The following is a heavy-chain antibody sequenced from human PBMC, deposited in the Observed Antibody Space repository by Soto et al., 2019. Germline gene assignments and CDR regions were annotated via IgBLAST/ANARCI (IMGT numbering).Heavy chain of an antibody. Sequence: SVNVSCKASGGTFSNFVISWVRQAPGQGREWMGGNIPIFGTANYAQKFQGRVTIIADESTGTTYMELTSLRSEDTAVYYCARAPILVGETTYENYFDYWGQVXLVTVSS. CDR2: NIPIFGTA. CDR1: GGTFSNFV. J-gene: IGHJ4*02. V-gene: IGHV1-69*13. D-gene: IGHD2-21*01. CDR3: ARAPILVGETTYENYFDY.